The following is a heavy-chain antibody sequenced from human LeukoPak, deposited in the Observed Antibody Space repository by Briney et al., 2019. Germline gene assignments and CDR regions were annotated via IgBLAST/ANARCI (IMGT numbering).Heavy chain of an antibody. Sequence: GGSLRLSCAASAFTFSSHAMSWVRQAPGKGLEWVSAISGTGGSTDYADSVKGRFTISRDNSKNTLYLQMNSLRAEDTAIYYCAKDYISGSSSRYYFDYWGQGTLVTVSS. V-gene: IGHV3-23*01. J-gene: IGHJ4*02. D-gene: IGHD3-10*01. CDR2: ISGTGGST. CDR1: AFTFSSHA. CDR3: AKDYISGSSSRYYFDY.